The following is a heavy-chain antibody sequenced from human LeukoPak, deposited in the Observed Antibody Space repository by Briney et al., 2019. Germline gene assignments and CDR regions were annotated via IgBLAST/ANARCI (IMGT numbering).Heavy chain of an antibody. V-gene: IGHV3-74*01. J-gene: IGHJ4*02. D-gene: IGHD3-22*01. CDR2: IDSGGSWT. CDR1: GNYW. CDR3: ARGVDYYENSGTIDY. Sequence: GGSLRLSCAASGNYWMHWVRQAPGKGLVWVSHIDSGGSWTSYADSVKGRFTISKDNSKNTLYLQMNSLRAEDTAVYYCARGVDYYENSGTIDYWGQGTLVTVSS.